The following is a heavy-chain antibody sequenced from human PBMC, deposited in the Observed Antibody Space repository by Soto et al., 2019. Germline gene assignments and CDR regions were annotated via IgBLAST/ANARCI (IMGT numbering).Heavy chain of an antibody. CDR1: GGSFSGYY. D-gene: IGHD3-16*02. CDR3: AREGGYRPQTLYYYYYYGMGV. J-gene: IGHJ6*02. CDR2: INHSGST. V-gene: IGHV4-34*01. Sequence: SETLSLTCAVYGGSFSGYYWSWIRQPPGKGLEWIGEINHSGSTNYNPSLKSRVTISVDTSKNQFSLKLSSVTAADTAVYYCAREGGYRPQTLYYYYYYGMGVWGQGTTVTVSS.